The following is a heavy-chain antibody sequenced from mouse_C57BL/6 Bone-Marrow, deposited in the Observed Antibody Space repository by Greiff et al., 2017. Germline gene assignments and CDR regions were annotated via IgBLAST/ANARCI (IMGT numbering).Heavy chain of an antibody. Sequence: VQLQESGPGLVAPSQCLSISCTASGFSLTSYGVHWVRQSPGKGLEWLGVIWGVGSTNYNSALKSRLSISKDNSKSQVFLKMNSVQTDDTAMYYCATIQRKFAYWGQGTLVTVSA. CDR2: IWGVGST. J-gene: IGHJ3*01. CDR3: ATIQRKFAY. CDR1: GFSLTSYG. V-gene: IGHV2-6*01.